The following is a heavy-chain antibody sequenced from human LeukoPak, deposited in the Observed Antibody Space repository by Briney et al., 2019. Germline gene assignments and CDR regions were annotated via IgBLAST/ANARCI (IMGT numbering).Heavy chain of an antibody. V-gene: IGHV3-21*01. CDR3: ARARGGLGYDSSGYHFDY. Sequence: GGSLRLSCAASGFTFSSYSMNCVRQAPGKGLGWVSSISSSSSYIYYADSVKGRFTISRDNAKNSLYLQMNSLRDEDTAVYYCARARGGLGYDSSGYHFDYWGQGTLVTVSS. D-gene: IGHD3-22*01. J-gene: IGHJ4*02. CDR1: GFTFSSYS. CDR2: ISSSSSYI.